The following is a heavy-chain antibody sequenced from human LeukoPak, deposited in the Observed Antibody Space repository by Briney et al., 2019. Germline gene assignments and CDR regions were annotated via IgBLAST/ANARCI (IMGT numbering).Heavy chain of an antibody. CDR2: INNSGST. CDR3: ATAGSVAGPDNWFDP. J-gene: IGHJ5*02. Sequence: SETLSLTCTVSAYSISSGYIRSWIREPPGKGQGWTWVINNSGSTKYNPSLKSRVTISVDTSKNQFSLKLSSVTAADTAVYYCATAGSVAGPDNWFDPWRQGTLVTVSS. CDR1: AYSISSGYI. V-gene: IGHV4-34*01. D-gene: IGHD6-19*01.